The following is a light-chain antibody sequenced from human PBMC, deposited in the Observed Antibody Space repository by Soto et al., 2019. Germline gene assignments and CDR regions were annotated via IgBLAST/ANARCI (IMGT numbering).Light chain of an antibody. V-gene: IGLV2-14*01. Sequence: QSALTQPASVSGSPGQSFTISCTVTSSDVGGYNYVSWYQQHPGKAPKLMIYEVSNRPPGVSNRFSGSKSGNMASLTISGLQAEDEADYYCSSYTSSSTYVFGTGTKVTVL. CDR1: SSDVGGYNY. CDR2: EVS. J-gene: IGLJ1*01. CDR3: SSYTSSSTYV.